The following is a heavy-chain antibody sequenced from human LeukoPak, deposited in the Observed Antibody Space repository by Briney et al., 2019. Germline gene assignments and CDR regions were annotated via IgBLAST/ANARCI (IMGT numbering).Heavy chain of an antibody. V-gene: IGHV3-64*01. D-gene: IGHD3-10*01. CDR2: ISSNEGTT. CDR1: GFTFSNYA. J-gene: IGHJ4*02. CDR3: ARGGALVRGALDH. Sequence: GGSLRLSCAASGFTFSNYAMHWVRQAPGKGLEYVSVISSNEGTTYYANSAKGRFTISRDNSKNTLYLQMGSLRAEDMAVYYCARGGALVRGALDHWGQGTLVTVSS.